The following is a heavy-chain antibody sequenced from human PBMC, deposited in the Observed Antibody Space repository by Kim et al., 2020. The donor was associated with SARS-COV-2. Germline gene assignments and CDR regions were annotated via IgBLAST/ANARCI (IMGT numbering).Heavy chain of an antibody. D-gene: IGHD3-3*01. V-gene: IGHV3-23*01. CDR3: AKGGNFSSFDP. Sequence: GGSLRLSCAASGFTFSHSALTWVRQAPGKGLEWVSTISGNGDETFYASSVKGRFTISRDNVKNSGFLQMNSLRADDTALYYCAKGGNFSSFDPWGQRTPVTVSS. CDR1: GFTFSHSA. J-gene: IGHJ5*02. CDR2: ISGNGDET.